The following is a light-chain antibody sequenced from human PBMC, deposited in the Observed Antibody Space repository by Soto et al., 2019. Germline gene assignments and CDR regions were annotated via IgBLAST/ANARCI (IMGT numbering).Light chain of an antibody. CDR2: EVS. J-gene: IGKJ1*01. CDR1: QSLVYTDGNTY. CDR3: MRCSHSPRK. Sequence: DIVMTQSPLSLPVTLGQPASISCRSSQSLVYTDGNTYLNWFQQRPGQSPRRLIYEVSNRYSGVPDRFSGRGSGTDVTLKISRVEAEDVRVYSCMRCSHSPRKFGQGTKVEI. V-gene: IGKV2-30*01.